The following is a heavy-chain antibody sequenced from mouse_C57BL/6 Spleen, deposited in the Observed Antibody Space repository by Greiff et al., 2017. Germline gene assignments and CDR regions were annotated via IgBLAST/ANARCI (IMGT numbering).Heavy chain of an antibody. CDR2: IRNKANGYTT. CDR3: ARYCGSSPYAMDY. J-gene: IGHJ4*01. D-gene: IGHD1-1*01. Sequence: EVMLVESGGGLVQPGGSLSLSCAASGFTFTDYYMSWVRQPPGKALEWLGFIRNKANGYTTEYSASVKGRFTISRDNSQSILYLQMNALRAEDSATYYCARYCGSSPYAMDYWGQGTSVTVSS. V-gene: IGHV7-3*01. CDR1: GFTFTDYY.